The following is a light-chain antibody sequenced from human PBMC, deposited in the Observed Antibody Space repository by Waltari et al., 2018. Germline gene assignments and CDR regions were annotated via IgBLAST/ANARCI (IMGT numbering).Light chain of an antibody. CDR2: KAS. CDR1: QSISSW. V-gene: IGKV1-5*03. J-gene: IGKJ4*01. CDR3: QQYTSFSLT. Sequence: DIQMTQSPSSLSASIGDRVTFTCRASQSISSWLGWYQQKPGKHPKLLISKASTLESGVPSRCSGSGSGTEFTLTISSLQPDDFATYYCQQYTSFSLTFGGGTTVEIK.